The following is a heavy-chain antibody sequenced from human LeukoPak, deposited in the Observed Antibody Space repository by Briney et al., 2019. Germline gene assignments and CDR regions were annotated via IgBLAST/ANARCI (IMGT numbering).Heavy chain of an antibody. CDR3: AKGRRTGFVDY. Sequence: GGSLRLSCEPSIFVFSEYYMHWVRLAPGKGLEWLAVITNDGSRQYYADSVKGRFTVSRDNSKSLLFLQMESLRHDDTGIYYCAKGRRTGFVDYWGQGALVTVSS. D-gene: IGHD1-1*01. V-gene: IGHV3-30*18. CDR2: ITNDGSRQ. J-gene: IGHJ4*02. CDR1: IFVFSEYY.